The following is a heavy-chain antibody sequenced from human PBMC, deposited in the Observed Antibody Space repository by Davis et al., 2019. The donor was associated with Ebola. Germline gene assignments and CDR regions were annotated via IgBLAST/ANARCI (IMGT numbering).Heavy chain of an antibody. CDR1: GYTFTIHG. CDR2: ISAYNGNT. J-gene: IGHJ6*03. D-gene: IGHD1-26*01. V-gene: IGHV1-18*01. CDR3: ARGATYYYYYMDV. Sequence: AASVKVSCKASGYTFTIHGISWVRQAPGQGLEWMGWISAYNGNTNYAQKLQGRVTMTTDTSTSTAYMELRSLRSDDTAVYYCARGATYYYYYMDVWGKGTTVTVSS.